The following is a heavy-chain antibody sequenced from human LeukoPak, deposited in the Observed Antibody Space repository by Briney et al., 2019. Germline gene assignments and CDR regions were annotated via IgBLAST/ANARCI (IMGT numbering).Heavy chain of an antibody. V-gene: IGHV1-69*04. CDR3: ARTPHYGSGRGPYYYGMDV. Sequence: ASVTVSCKASGGTFSSYAISWVRQAPGQALEWTGRIIPILGIANYAQKFQGRVTITADKSTSTAYMELSSLRSEDTAVYYCARTPHYGSGRGPYYYGMDVWGQGTTVSVSS. J-gene: IGHJ6*02. CDR1: GGTFSSYA. D-gene: IGHD3-10*01. CDR2: IIPILGIA.